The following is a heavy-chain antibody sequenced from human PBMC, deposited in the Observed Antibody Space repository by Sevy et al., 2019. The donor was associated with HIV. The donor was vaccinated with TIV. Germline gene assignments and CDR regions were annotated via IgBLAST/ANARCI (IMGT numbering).Heavy chain of an antibody. J-gene: IGHJ5*01. Sequence: SETLSLTCAVSSYSVGSDNYWGWIRQSPGKGLEWIGIIYRSGTTYYNPSLKSRVTISVDTSKNQFSLKLSSVTASDTAVYFCACALGMATFGQIRFDSWGQGTLVTVSS. CDR2: IYRSGTT. CDR1: SYSVGSDNY. D-gene: IGHD5-12*01. CDR3: ACALGMATFGQIRFDS. V-gene: IGHV4-38-2*01.